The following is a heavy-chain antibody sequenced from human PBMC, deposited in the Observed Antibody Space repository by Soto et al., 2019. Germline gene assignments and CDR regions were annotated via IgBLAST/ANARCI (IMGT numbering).Heavy chain of an antibody. CDR2: IYYSGST. J-gene: IGHJ4*02. CDR3: ERWGPYSGSWYYFDY. Sequence: PSETLSLTCTVSGGSISSYYWSWIRQPPGKGLEWIGYIYYSGSTNYNPSLKSRVTISVDTSKNQFSLKLSSVTAADTAVYYCERWGPYSGSWYYFDYWGQGTLVTVSS. V-gene: IGHV4-59*01. D-gene: IGHD6-13*01. CDR1: GGSISSYY.